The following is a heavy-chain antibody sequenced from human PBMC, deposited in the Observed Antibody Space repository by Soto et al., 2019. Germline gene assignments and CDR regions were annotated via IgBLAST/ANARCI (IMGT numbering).Heavy chain of an antibody. Sequence: LSXTXSXXGXSXXSGGXSWSXIRQXPXXGLEWIGXXXXXXXXXXXPSLKSRVTISVDRSKNQFSLKLSSVTAADTAVYHCASAGGYCSSTSCYHKHFDYWGQGTLVTVSS. V-gene: IGHV4-30-2*01. J-gene: IGHJ4*02. CDR3: ASAGGYCSSTSCYHKHFDY. CDR1: GXSXXSGGXS. D-gene: IGHD2-2*01. CDR2: XXXXXXX.